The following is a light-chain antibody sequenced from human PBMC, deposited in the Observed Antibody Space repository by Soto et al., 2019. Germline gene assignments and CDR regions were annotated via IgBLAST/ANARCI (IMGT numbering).Light chain of an antibody. V-gene: IGKV3-20*01. CDR2: GAS. CDR1: QSVSSSY. J-gene: IGKJ1*01. CDR3: QQYGSSRWA. Sequence: IVLTQSPGALSLSPGERATLSCRASQSVSSSYLAWYQQKRGQAPRLLIYGASSRATGIPGRFSGSWSGTDFTLTISALEPEDFAVYYCQQYGSSRWAFGQGTKVDI.